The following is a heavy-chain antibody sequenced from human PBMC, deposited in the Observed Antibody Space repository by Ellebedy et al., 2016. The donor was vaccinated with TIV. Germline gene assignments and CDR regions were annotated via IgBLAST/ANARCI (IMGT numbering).Heavy chain of an antibody. CDR2: IRSKGYGETP. CDR3: ARNDCGGDCYPDY. CDR1: GFTFGDYS. Sequence: GESLKISCTTSGFTFGDYSMTWFRQAPGKSLEWVSLIRSKGYGETPKYAASVKGRSIISRDDSKSIDYLQMNSLKTEDTAVYFCARNDCGGDCYPDYWGQGTLVTVSS. D-gene: IGHD2-21*02. J-gene: IGHJ4*02. V-gene: IGHV3-49*03.